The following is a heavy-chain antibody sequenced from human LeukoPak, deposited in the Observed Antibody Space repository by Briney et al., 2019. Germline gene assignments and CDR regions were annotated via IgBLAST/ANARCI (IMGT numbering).Heavy chain of an antibody. CDR3: AREDDSSGYYYVDWYFDL. J-gene: IGHJ2*01. CDR2: VYYSGST. D-gene: IGHD3-22*01. Sequence: SETLSLTCTVSGGSISSYYWSWIRQPPGKGLEWIGYVYYSGSTNYNPSLKGRVTISVDTSKNQFSLKLSSVTAADTAVYYCAREDDSSGYYYVDWYFDLWGRGTLVTVSS. CDR1: GGSISSYY. V-gene: IGHV4-59*12.